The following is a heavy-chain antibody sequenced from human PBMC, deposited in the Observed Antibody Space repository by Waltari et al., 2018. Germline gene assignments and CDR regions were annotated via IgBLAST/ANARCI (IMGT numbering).Heavy chain of an antibody. V-gene: IGHV4-39*07. CDR2: IYYSGST. Sequence: QLQLQESGPGLVKPSETLSLTCTVSGGSISSRSYYWGWIRQPPGKGLEWIGSIYYSGSTYYNPSLKSRVTISVDTSKNQFSLRLSSVTAADTAVYYCARTISVRVADYWGQGTLVTVSS. J-gene: IGHJ4*02. CDR3: ARTISVRVADY. D-gene: IGHD2-15*01. CDR1: GGSISSRSYY.